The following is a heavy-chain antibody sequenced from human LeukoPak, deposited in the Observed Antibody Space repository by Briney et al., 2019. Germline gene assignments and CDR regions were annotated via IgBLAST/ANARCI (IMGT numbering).Heavy chain of an antibody. Sequence: ASVKVSCKASGYTFTSYAKHWVRLAPAQRLEWMGWITAGNGNTKYSQEFQGRVTITMDTSASTAYMELSSLRSEDTAVYYGARGAPSYYYDGSGYYSDYWGQGTLVTVPS. CDR1: GYTFTSYA. J-gene: IGHJ4*02. CDR2: ITAGNGNT. D-gene: IGHD3-22*01. CDR3: ARGAPSYYYDGSGYYSDY. V-gene: IGHV1-3*03.